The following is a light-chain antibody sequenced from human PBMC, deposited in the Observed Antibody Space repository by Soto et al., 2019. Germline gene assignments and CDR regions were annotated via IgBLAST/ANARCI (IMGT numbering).Light chain of an antibody. Sequence: ELVLAQSPGILSLSPGERATLSCRTSQSVSSNYLAWYKQKPGQAPRLLIYGASSRATGIPDRVSGSGSGTDFTLTISSLKSEDFAVYYCQQYGDWPLTFGGGTKVDIK. CDR3: QQYGDWPLT. CDR1: QSVSSNY. CDR2: GAS. J-gene: IGKJ4*01. V-gene: IGKV3-20*01.